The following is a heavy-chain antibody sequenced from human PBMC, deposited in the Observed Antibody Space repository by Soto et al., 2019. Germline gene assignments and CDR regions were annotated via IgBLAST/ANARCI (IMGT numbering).Heavy chain of an antibody. D-gene: IGHD4-4*01. CDR1: GFTFSSYA. Sequence: GGSLRLSCAASGFTFSSYAMSWVRQAPGKGLEWVSAISGSGGSTYYADSVKGRFTISRDNSKNTLYLQMNSLRAEDTAVYYCAKDPNYIGLPSYFDYWGQGTLVTVSS. V-gene: IGHV3-23*01. CDR2: ISGSGGST. CDR3: AKDPNYIGLPSYFDY. J-gene: IGHJ4*02.